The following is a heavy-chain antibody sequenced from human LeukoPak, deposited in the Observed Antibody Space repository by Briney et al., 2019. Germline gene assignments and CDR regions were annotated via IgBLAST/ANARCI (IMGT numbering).Heavy chain of an antibody. V-gene: IGHV4-38-2*02. J-gene: IGHJ4*02. CDR3: ARQKAEVVPADFDY. CDR1: GYSISSGYY. Sequence: SETLSLTCTVSGYSISSGYYWGWIRQPPGKGLEWIGSIYYSGSTYYNPSLKSRVTISVDTSKNQFSLKLSSVTAADTAVYYCARQKAEVVPADFDYWGQGTLVTVSS. CDR2: IYYSGST. D-gene: IGHD2-2*01.